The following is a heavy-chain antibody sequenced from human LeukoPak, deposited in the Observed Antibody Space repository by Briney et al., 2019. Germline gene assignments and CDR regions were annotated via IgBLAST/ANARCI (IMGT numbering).Heavy chain of an antibody. CDR3: ARGWVGGATTGYFQH. Sequence: GASVKVSCKASAYTFTNYYIHWVRQAPGQGLEWMGIINPGGGTTSYAQQFQGRVTMTRDMSTSTVYMELSSLRSKDTAFYYCARGWVGGATTGYFQHWGQGTLVTVSS. D-gene: IGHD1-26*01. J-gene: IGHJ1*01. V-gene: IGHV1-46*01. CDR2: INPGGGTT. CDR1: AYTFTNYY.